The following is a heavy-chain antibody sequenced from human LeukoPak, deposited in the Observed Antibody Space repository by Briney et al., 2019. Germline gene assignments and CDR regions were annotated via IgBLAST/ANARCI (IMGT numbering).Heavy chain of an antibody. CDR1: GYSISSGYH. CDR3: ARHYPLLWFGEGLGAFDI. V-gene: IGHV4-38-2*01. J-gene: IGHJ3*02. CDR2: MSHSGST. D-gene: IGHD3-10*01. Sequence: SETLSLTCAVSGYSISSGYHWAWIRQPPGKGLEWIGSMSHSGSTYYNPSLKSRVTISVDTSKNQFSLKLSSVTAADTAVYYCARHYPLLWFGEGLGAFDIWGQGTMVTVSS.